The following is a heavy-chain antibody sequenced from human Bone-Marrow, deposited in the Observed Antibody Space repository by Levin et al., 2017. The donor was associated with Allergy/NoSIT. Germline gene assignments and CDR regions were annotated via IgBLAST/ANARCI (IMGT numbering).Heavy chain of an antibody. Sequence: GESLKISCAASGFTFSSYGMHWVRQAPGKGLEWVAVIWYDGSNKYYADSVKGRFTISRDNSKNTLYLQMNSLRAEDTAVYYCARDRGGTMVRGVPHPYYYGMDVWGQGTTVTVSS. J-gene: IGHJ6*02. V-gene: IGHV3-33*01. D-gene: IGHD3-10*01. CDR1: GFTFSSYG. CDR2: IWYDGSNK. CDR3: ARDRGGTMVRGVPHPYYYGMDV.